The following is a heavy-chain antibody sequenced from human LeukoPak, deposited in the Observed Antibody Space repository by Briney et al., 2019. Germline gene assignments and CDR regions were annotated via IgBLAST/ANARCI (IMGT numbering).Heavy chain of an antibody. CDR2: ISYDGSNK. CDR3: AKDRRVYGDWGTLDY. D-gene: IGHD4-17*01. V-gene: IGHV3-30*18. Sequence: PGRSLRLSCAASGFTFSSYGMHWVRQAPGKGLEWVAVISYDGSNKYYADSVKGRFTIFRDNSKNTLYLQMNSLRAEDTAVYYCAKDRRVYGDWGTLDYWGQGTLVTVSS. CDR1: GFTFSSYG. J-gene: IGHJ4*02.